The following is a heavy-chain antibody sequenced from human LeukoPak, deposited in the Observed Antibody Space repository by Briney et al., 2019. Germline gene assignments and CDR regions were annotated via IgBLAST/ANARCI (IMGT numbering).Heavy chain of an antibody. CDR3: AMYRTYGDRDY. J-gene: IGHJ4*02. V-gene: IGHV3-11*06. CDR2: ISSSSTYT. D-gene: IGHD4-17*01. CDR1: GFTFSDYY. Sequence: PGGSLRLSCAASGFTFSDYYMSWIRQAPGNGLEWVSYISSSSTYTNYADSVKGRFTISRDNAKNSLYLQMNSLRAEDTAVYYCAMYRTYGDRDYWGQGALVTVSS.